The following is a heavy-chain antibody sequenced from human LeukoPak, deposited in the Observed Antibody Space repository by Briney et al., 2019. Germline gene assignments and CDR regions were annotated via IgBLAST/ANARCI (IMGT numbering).Heavy chain of an antibody. CDR2: ISSSSSYT. J-gene: IGHJ4*02. V-gene: IGHV3-11*05. CDR3: ARVQGGLGELSPFDY. D-gene: IGHD3-16*02. Sequence: GGSLRLSCAASGFTSSDYYMSWIRQAPGKGLEWVSYISSSSSYTNYADSVKGRFTISRDNAKNSLYLQMNSLRAEDTAVYYCARVQGGLGELSPFDYWGQGTLVTVSS. CDR1: GFTSSDYY.